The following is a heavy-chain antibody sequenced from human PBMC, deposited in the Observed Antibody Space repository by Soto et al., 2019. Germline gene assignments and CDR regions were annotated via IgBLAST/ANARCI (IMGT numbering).Heavy chain of an antibody. CDR2: IYYSGNT. Sequence: SETLSLTCSVSGGSISSGDNYWSWIRQPPGKGLEWIGHIYYSGNTDYNPSLKSRLAISIDTSKNQFSLKLSSVTAADTAVYFCAREGGESSDGLYYFDSWGQGSLVTVSS. D-gene: IGHD3-16*01. CDR3: AREGGESSDGLYYFDS. J-gene: IGHJ4*02. CDR1: GGSISSGDNY. V-gene: IGHV4-30-4*01.